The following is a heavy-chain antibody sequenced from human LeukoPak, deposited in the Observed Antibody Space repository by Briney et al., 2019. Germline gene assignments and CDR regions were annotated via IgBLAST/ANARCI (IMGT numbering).Heavy chain of an antibody. D-gene: IGHD1-26*01. CDR3: ARDDPVGAILGYMDV. CDR2: IYYSGST. CDR1: GGSISSSSYF. J-gene: IGHJ6*03. V-gene: IGHV4-39*07. Sequence: SETLSLTCTVSGGSISSSSYFWGWIRQPPGKGLEWIGSIYYSGSTYYNPSLKSRVTMSVDTSKNQFSLKLSSVTAADTAVYYCARDDPVGAILGYMDVWGKGTTVTVSS.